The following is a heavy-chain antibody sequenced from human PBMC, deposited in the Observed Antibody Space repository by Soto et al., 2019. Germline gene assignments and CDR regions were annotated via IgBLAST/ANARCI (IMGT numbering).Heavy chain of an antibody. D-gene: IGHD3-10*01. CDR3: AKGTKGSRGTPFKKWSESYGMDV. V-gene: IGHV3-23*01. J-gene: IGHJ6*02. CDR2: ISSSSSTI. Sequence: RLSRASSGFRFSSSGVPLVRQTPGKGLEWVAVISSSSSTIYYADSVKGRFTISRDNSKNTLYLQMNSLRAEDTAVYYCAKGTKGSRGTPFKKWSESYGMDVWGQGTTVTVSS. CDR1: GFRFSSSG.